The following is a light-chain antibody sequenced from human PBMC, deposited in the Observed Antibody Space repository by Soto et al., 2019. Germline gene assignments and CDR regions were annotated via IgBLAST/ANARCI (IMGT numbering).Light chain of an antibody. V-gene: IGKV1-39*01. CDR2: GAS. Sequence: DMQMTQSPSSLSTSVGDRVTITCRTRQSVSTYLNWYQQRPGKAPKLLIYGASNLQSGVPSRFSGSGSGTHFTLTISSLQPEDFATYYCQEGSTLLTFGGGTKVEIK. J-gene: IGKJ4*01. CDR3: QEGSTLLT. CDR1: QSVSTY.